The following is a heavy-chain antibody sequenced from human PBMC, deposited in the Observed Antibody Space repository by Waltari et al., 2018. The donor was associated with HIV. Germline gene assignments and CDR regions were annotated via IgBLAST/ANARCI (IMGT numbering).Heavy chain of an antibody. CDR3: AGTLDYGGNSHFYFDL. CDR2: IHHSGNT. Sequence: QVQLQESGPGLGKPSETLSLTCTVSGYSIRSTYYWGWIRQPPGKGLEWIGNIHHSGNTYYNPSLKRRVTIAVDTSKNQFSLTLTSLTAADTALYFCAGTLDYGGNSHFYFDLWGRGALVTVSS. CDR1: GYSIRSTYY. J-gene: IGHJ2*01. D-gene: IGHD4-17*01. V-gene: IGHV4-38-2*02.